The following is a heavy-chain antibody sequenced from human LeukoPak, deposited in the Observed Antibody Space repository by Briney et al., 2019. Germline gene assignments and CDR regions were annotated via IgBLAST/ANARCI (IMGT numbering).Heavy chain of an antibody. V-gene: IGHV1-18*01. CDR3: ARDGVVVVPANFYYMDV. CDR2: IGAYNGNT. CDR1: GYTFTSYG. J-gene: IGHJ6*03. D-gene: IGHD2-2*01. Sequence: GASVKVCCKASGYTFTSYGISWVRQAPGQGLEWMGWIGAYNGNTNYAQKLQGRVTMTTDTSTSTAYMELRSLRSDDTAVYYCARDGVVVVPANFYYMDVWGKGTTVTISS.